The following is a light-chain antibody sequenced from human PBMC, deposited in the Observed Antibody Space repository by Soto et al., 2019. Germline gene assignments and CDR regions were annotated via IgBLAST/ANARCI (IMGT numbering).Light chain of an antibody. V-gene: IGLV1-47*01. Sequence: QSVLTQPPSASGTPGQRVTISCSGSSSNIGSNYVYWYQQLPGMAPKLLIYRNNQRPSGVPDRFSGSKSGTSASLAISGLRSEDEADYYCAAWDDRLSGYVFGTGTKVTVL. CDR3: AAWDDRLSGYV. CDR1: SSNIGSNY. CDR2: RNN. J-gene: IGLJ1*01.